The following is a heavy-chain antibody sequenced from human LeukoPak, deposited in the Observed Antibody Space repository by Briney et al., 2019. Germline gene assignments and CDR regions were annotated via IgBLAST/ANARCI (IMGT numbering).Heavy chain of an antibody. J-gene: IGHJ4*02. CDR1: IGSISTSNYY. Sequence: SETLSLTCTVSIGSISTSNYYWGWVRQPPGKALEWIGNIFYSGSTSYSPSLKSRVPIRVATSKNHCILKLPSLTPANTAANNCMRSAYYDFWSGHYYFDYWGQGILVTVSS. CDR3: MRSAYYDFWSGHYYFDY. D-gene: IGHD3-3*01. V-gene: IGHV4-39*02. CDR2: IFYSGST.